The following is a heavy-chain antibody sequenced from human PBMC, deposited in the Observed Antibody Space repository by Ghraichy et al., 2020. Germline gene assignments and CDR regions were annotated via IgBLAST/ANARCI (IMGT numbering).Heavy chain of an antibody. J-gene: IGHJ4*02. V-gene: IGHV3-15*01. D-gene: IGHD1-14*01. CDR2: ITGNTDGGNT. CDR1: GFSFNGAW. Sequence: GGSLRLSCTASGFSFNGAWMSWVRQTPGRGLEWVARITGNTDGGNTGYAAPVKGRFTISRDDSKNTVNLEMNYLKTEDTAVYYCAADIPEPTGQIDYWGQGTLVTVSA. CDR3: AADIPEPTGQIDY.